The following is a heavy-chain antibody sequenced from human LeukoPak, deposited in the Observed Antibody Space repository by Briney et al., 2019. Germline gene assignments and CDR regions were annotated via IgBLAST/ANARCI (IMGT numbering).Heavy chain of an antibody. CDR1: GYSFTSYW. CDR2: IYPGDSDT. J-gene: IGHJ4*02. CDR3: ARQSYYGSGSANFDY. D-gene: IGHD3-10*01. V-gene: IGHV5-51*01. Sequence: GESLKISCKGSGYSFTSYWIGWVRQMPGKGLEWMGIIYPGDSDTRYSPSFQGQVTISADKSISIAYLQWSSLKASDTAMYYCARQSYYGSGSANFDYWGQGTLVTVSS.